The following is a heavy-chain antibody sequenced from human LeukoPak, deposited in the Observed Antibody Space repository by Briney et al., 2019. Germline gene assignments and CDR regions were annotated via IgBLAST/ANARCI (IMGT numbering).Heavy chain of an antibody. CDR1: GFSFSAYY. CDR2: INQAGSVQ. D-gene: IGHD3-10*02. V-gene: IGHV3-7*04. Sequence: GGSLRLSCAASGFSFSAYYMNWVRQALAKGPEWLANINQAGSVQNYVDSVRGRFTISRDNAKNSLFLQMNSLRAEDTAVYYCARAVRGGADTYWGQGTLVAVSS. CDR3: ARAVRGGADTY. J-gene: IGHJ4*02.